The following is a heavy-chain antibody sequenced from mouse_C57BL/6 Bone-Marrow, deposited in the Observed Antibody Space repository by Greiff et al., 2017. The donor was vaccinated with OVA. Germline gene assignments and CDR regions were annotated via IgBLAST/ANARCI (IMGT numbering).Heavy chain of an antibody. V-gene: IGHV14-4*01. J-gene: IGHJ3*01. CDR1: GFNIKDDY. CDR3: TRGVPSLAY. CDR2: IDPENGAT. D-gene: IGHD5-1*01. Sequence: EVQLQQSGAELVRPGASVKLSCTASGFNIKDDYMHWVKQRPEQGLEWIGWIDPENGATEYASKFQGKATITADTSSNTAYLQLSSLTSEDTAVYYCTRGVPSLAYWGQGTLVTVSA.